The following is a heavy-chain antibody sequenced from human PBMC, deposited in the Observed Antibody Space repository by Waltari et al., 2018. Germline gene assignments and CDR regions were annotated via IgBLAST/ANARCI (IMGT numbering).Heavy chain of an antibody. CDR3: ARKYSYGRLHYYYYMDV. D-gene: IGHD5-18*01. Sequence: QVQLVQYGAEVKKPGASVKVSCKASGYTFTSYDINWVRQATGQGLEWMGWMNPNSGNTGYAQKFQGRVTMTRNTSISTAYMELSSLRSEDTAVYYCARKYSYGRLHYYYYMDVWGKGTTVTVSS. CDR1: GYTFTSYD. CDR2: MNPNSGNT. J-gene: IGHJ6*03. V-gene: IGHV1-8*01.